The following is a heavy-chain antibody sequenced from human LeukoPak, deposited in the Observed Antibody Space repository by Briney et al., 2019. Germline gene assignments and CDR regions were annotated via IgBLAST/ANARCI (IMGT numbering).Heavy chain of an antibody. V-gene: IGHV4-39*01. Sequence: SETLSLTCTVSAASFISSSHHWGWIRQSPGKGLEWIGTVYYGRTTYYNPSLDDRVTISLDTSANHFSLQLNSVTAADTAVYYCVRHDGRGGATMGAFDSWGQGSLVTVSS. CDR1: AASFISSSHH. J-gene: IGHJ5*01. D-gene: IGHD5-12*01. CDR2: VYYGRTT. CDR3: VRHDGRGGATMGAFDS.